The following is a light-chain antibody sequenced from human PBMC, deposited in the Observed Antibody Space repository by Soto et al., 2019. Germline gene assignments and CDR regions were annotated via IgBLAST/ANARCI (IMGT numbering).Light chain of an antibody. V-gene: IGKV3D-20*02. Sequence: EIVMTQSPATLSVSPGERATLSCRASQSVSNNYLAWYQQKPGQAPRLLIYGASNRATGIPDRFSGSGSGTDFTLTISSLEPEDFAVYHCQQRSNWPSWTFGQGTKVDNK. CDR3: QQRSNWPSWT. CDR2: GAS. CDR1: QSVSNNY. J-gene: IGKJ1*01.